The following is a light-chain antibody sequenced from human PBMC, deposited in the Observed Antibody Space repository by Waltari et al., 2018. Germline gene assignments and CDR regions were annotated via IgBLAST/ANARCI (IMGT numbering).Light chain of an antibody. Sequence: DVVMTQSPLSLPVTLGKTSSISCRSSQSLVSSDGNTSFNWFQERPGQSPRRLLYKVSNRDAGVPDRFSGSGSGTDFTLRISRVEAEDVGVYYCMQGRHWPWTFGQGTKVEIK. V-gene: IGKV2-30*01. CDR1: QSLVSSDGNTS. CDR3: MQGRHWPWT. J-gene: IGKJ1*01. CDR2: KVS.